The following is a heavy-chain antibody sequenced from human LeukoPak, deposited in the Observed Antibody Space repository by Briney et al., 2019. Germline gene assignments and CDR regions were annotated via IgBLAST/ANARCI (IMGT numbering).Heavy chain of an antibody. CDR2: IGTAGDT. D-gene: IGHD2-2*01. CDR1: GFTFSSYD. Sequence: GGSLRLSCAASGFTFSSYDMHWVRQATGKGLVWVSAIGTAGDTYYPGSVKGRFTISRENAKNSLYLQMNSLRAGGTAVYYCAREDQLVDAFDIWGQGTMVTVSS. J-gene: IGHJ3*02. CDR3: AREDQLVDAFDI. V-gene: IGHV3-13*01.